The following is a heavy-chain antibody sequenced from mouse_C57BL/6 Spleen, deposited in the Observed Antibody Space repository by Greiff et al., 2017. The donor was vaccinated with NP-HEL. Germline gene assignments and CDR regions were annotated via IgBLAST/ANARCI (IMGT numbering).Heavy chain of an antibody. Sequence: QVHVKQSGPGLVQPSQSLSITCTVSGFSLTSYGVHWVRQSPGKGLEWLGVIWRGGSTDYNAAFMSRLSITKDNSKSQVFFKMNSLQADDTAIYYCAKNLKEPGQGFAYWGQGTLVTVSA. CDR3: AKNLKEPGQGFAY. V-gene: IGHV2-5*01. CDR2: IWRGGST. CDR1: GFSLTSYG. J-gene: IGHJ3*01. D-gene: IGHD3-3*01.